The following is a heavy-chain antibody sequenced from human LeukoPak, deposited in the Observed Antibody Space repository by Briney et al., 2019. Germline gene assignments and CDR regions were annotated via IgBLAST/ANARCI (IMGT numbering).Heavy chain of an antibody. V-gene: IGHV3-48*01. CDR1: GFTFSSYS. J-gene: IGHJ4*02. CDR2: ISAGGTPV. Sequence: PGGSLRLSCAASGFTFSSYSMNGVRLAPGKGREWISYISAGGTPVYYADSVEGRFTVSRDNEKNSLYLQLNSLRADDTAVYYCARDFRSSSWYIGDYWGQGAQVTVSP. CDR3: ARDFRSSSWYIGDY. D-gene: IGHD6-13*01.